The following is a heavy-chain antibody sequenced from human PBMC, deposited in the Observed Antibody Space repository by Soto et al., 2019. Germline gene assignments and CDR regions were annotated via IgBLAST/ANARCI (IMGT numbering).Heavy chain of an antibody. J-gene: IGHJ4*02. CDR1: GYTLSELA. D-gene: IGHD2-2*01. CDR2: FDPEDGET. V-gene: IGHV1-24*01. CDR3: AGGYCTRTSCHDYDN. Sequence: ASVKVSCKVSGYTLSELAIQWVRQSPGKGLELMGGFDPEDGETFYAQKFQGRVTMTEDKSTDTAYMELRSLRSEDTAVYYCAGGYCTRTSCHDYDNWGQGTLVTVSS.